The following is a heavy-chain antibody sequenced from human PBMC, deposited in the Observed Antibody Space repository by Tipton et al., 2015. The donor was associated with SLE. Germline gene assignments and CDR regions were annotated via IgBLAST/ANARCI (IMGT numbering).Heavy chain of an antibody. CDR1: GGSISSGSYY. Sequence: TLSLTCTVSGGSISSGSYYWSWIRQPAGKGLEWIGYIYTSGSTNYNPSLKSRVTISVDTSKNQFSLKLSSVTAAGTAVYYCARGHSSGWYRNAFDIWGQGTMVTVSS. V-gene: IGHV4-61*09. D-gene: IGHD6-19*01. CDR3: ARGHSSGWYRNAFDI. J-gene: IGHJ3*02. CDR2: IYTSGST.